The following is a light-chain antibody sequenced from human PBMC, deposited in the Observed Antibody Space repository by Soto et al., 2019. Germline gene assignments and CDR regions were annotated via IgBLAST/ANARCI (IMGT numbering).Light chain of an antibody. CDR1: QSVSRF. V-gene: IGKV3-15*01. Sequence: EIVMTQSPATLSVSPGERGTLSCSASQSVSRFLAWYQQRPGQAPRLLIYDTYTRATGVPARFSGSGSGTEFSLTIRSLQSEDFAVYYCQQYDNWPPCTFGQGTKLEVK. CDR3: QQYDNWPPCT. CDR2: DTY. J-gene: IGKJ2*02.